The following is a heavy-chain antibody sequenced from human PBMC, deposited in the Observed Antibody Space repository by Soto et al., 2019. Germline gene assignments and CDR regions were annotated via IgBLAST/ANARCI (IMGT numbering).Heavy chain of an antibody. J-gene: IGHJ6*03. V-gene: IGHV4-39*01. CDR3: ARLRHSSSSVPTVYYYYYMDV. CDR1: GGSISSSSYY. CDR2: IYYSGST. D-gene: IGHD6-6*01. Sequence: SETLSLTCTVSGGSISSSSYYWGWIRQPPGKGLEWIGSIYYSGSTYYNPSLKSRVTISVDTSKNQFSLKLSSVTAADTAVYYCARLRHSSSSVPTVYYYYYMDVWGKGTTVTVSS.